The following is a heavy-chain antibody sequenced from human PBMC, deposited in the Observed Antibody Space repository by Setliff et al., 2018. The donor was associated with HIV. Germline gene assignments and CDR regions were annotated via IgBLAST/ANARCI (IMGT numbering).Heavy chain of an antibody. CDR1: GGSISSGSYY. D-gene: IGHD3-10*01. V-gene: IGHV4-61*09. CDR3: ARVGYHGSGRYSFDY. Sequence: SETLSLTCTVXGGSISSGSYYWSWIRQPAGKGREWIGHIHTSGSTKYNPSLKSXVTISADTSKNQFSLNLSSVTAAGTAVYYCARVGYHGSGRYSFDYWGQGXXXXVSX. J-gene: IGHJ4*02. CDR2: IHTSGST.